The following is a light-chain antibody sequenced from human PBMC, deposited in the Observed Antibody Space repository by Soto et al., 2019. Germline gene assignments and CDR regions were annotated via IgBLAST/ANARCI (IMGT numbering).Light chain of an antibody. Sequence: EIVMTQSPATLSVSPGERTTLSCRASQSVGNNLAWYQQKPGQAPRLLIYGASSRATGIPDRFSGSGSGTDFTLTISRLEPEDFAVYYCQQYNNWPITFGQGTRLEIK. CDR2: GAS. CDR1: QSVGNN. CDR3: QQYNNWPIT. V-gene: IGKV3D-15*01. J-gene: IGKJ5*01.